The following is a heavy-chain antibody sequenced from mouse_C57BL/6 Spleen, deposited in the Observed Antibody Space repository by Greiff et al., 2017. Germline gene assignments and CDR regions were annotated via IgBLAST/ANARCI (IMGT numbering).Heavy chain of an antibody. CDR3: ALYDYDVDY. V-gene: IGHV1-66*01. J-gene: IGHJ2*01. D-gene: IGHD2-4*01. Sequence: VKLMESGPELVKPGASVKISCKASGYSFPSYYIHWVKQRPGQGLEWIGWIYPGSGNTKYNEKFKGKATLTADTSSSTAYMQLSSLTSEDSAVYYCALYDYDVDYWGQGTTLTVSS. CDR1: GYSFPSYY. CDR2: IYPGSGNT.